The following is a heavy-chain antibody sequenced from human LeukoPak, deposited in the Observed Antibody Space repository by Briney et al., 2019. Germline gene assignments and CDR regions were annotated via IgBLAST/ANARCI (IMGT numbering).Heavy chain of an antibody. J-gene: IGHJ3*02. V-gene: IGHV3-48*04. D-gene: IGHD2-15*01. CDR2: ISSSGSTI. CDR1: GFTFSSYS. Sequence: QSGGSLRLSCAASGFTFSSYSMNWVRQAPGKGLEWVSSISSSGSTIYYADSVKGRFTISRDNAKNSLYLQMNSLRAEDTAVYYCARDSQGSDCSGGSCYDLNDAFDIWGQGTMVTVSS. CDR3: ARDSQGSDCSGGSCYDLNDAFDI.